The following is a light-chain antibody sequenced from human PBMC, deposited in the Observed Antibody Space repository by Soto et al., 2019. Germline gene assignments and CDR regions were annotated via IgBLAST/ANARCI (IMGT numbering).Light chain of an antibody. CDR2: AAS. CDR3: QQSYSTPAIT. Sequence: DIQMTQSPSSLSASVGDRVTITCRASQSISSYLNWYQQKPGKAPKLLIYAASSLQSGVPSRLSGSGSGTEFALTISSLQPEDFATYYCQQSYSTPAITFGQGTRLEIK. CDR1: QSISSY. J-gene: IGKJ5*01. V-gene: IGKV1-39*01.